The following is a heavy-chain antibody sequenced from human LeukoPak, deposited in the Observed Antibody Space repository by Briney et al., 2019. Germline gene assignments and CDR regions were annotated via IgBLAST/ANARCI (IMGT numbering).Heavy chain of an antibody. J-gene: IGHJ5*02. CDR3: ARTSIYYDSSGYRS. CDR2: INHSGST. V-gene: IGHV4-34*01. Sequence: SETLSLTXAVYGGSFSGYYWSWIRQSPGKGLEWIGEINHSGSTNYNPSLKSRVTISVDTSKNQFSLKLSSVTAADTAVYYCARTSIYYDSSGYRSWGQGTLVTVSS. CDR1: GGSFSGYY. D-gene: IGHD3-22*01.